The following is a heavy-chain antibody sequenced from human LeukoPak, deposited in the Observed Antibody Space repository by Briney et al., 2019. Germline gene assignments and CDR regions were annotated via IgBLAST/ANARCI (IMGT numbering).Heavy chain of an antibody. V-gene: IGHV4-39*01. CDR2: IYYSGST. CDR1: GGSISSSSYY. Sequence: SETLSLTCTVSGGSISSSSYYWGWIRQPPGKGLEWIGSIYYSGSTYYNPSLKSRVTISVDTSKNQFSLKLSSVTAADTAVYHCARHESHDILTGYYVPGASRFDPWGQGTLVTVSS. D-gene: IGHD3-9*01. CDR3: ARHESHDILTGYYVPGASRFDP. J-gene: IGHJ5*02.